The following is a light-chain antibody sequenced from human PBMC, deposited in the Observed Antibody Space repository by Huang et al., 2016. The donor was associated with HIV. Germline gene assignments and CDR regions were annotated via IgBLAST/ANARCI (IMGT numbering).Light chain of an antibody. Sequence: DVQMTQSPPSVSASVGDRVTITCRASQSIRNDLNWYQQRPGEAPKLLIYAASSLQSGVPSRFSGGGSGTDFALTISSLQPGDFATYYCHQSYNNPWTFGQGTKVESK. CDR3: HQSYNNPWT. V-gene: IGKV1-39*01. CDR2: AAS. CDR1: QSIRND. J-gene: IGKJ1*01.